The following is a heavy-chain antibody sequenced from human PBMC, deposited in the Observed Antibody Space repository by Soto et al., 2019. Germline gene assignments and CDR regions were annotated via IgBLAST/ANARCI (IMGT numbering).Heavy chain of an antibody. CDR2: IIPIFGTA. CDR1: GGTFSSYA. J-gene: IGHJ2*01. CDR3: ARGHYDSSGDYYSPTNYWYFDL. V-gene: IGHV1-69*01. Sequence: QVQLVQSGAEVKKPGSSVKVSCKASGGTFSSYAISWVRQAPGQGLEWMGGIIPIFGTANYAQKFQGRVPITADEATGKAYLELSSLRSEDTAVYFCARGHYDSSGDYYSPTNYWYFDLWGRGTLVTVSS. D-gene: IGHD3-22*01.